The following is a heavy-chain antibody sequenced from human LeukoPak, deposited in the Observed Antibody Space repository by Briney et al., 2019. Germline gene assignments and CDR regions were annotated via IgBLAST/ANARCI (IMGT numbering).Heavy chain of an antibody. CDR1: GGSISSGDYY. CDR3: ARGQGGYDYCDY. J-gene: IGHJ4*02. V-gene: IGHV4-30-4*01. Sequence: SETLSLTCTVSGGSISSGDYYWSWIRQPPGKGLEWIGYIYYSGSTYYNPSLKSRVTISVDTSKDQFSLKLSSVTAADTAVYYCARGQGGYDYCDYWGQGTLVTVSS. D-gene: IGHD5-12*01. CDR2: IYYSGST.